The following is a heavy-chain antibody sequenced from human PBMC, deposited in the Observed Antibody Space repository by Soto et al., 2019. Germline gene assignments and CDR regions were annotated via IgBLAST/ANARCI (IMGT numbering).Heavy chain of an antibody. CDR1: GGSISSSSYY. CDR3: ARPVDIVATTLFDP. D-gene: IGHD5-12*01. V-gene: IGHV4-39*01. Sequence: SETLSLTCTVSGGSISSSSYYWGWIRQPPGKGLEWIGSIYYSGSTYYNPSLKSRVTISVDTSKNQFSLKLSSVTAADTAVYYCARPVDIVATTLFDPWGQGTLVTVSS. J-gene: IGHJ5*02. CDR2: IYYSGST.